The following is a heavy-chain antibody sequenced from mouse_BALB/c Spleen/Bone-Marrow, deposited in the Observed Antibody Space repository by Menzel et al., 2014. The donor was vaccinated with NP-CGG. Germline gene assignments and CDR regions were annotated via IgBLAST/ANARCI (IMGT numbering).Heavy chain of an antibody. CDR1: GYTFTSYD. J-gene: IGHJ3*01. V-gene: IGHV1S56*01. CDR2: IYPGDGST. D-gene: IGHD3-2*01. CDR3: ARSGDSSGYGFAY. Sequence: QVQLKESGPELVKPGALVKISCKASGYTFTSYDINWVKQRPGQGLEWIGWIYPGDGSTKYNEKFKGKATLTADKSSSTAYMQLSSLTSENSAVYCCARSGDSSGYGFAYWGQGTLVTVSA.